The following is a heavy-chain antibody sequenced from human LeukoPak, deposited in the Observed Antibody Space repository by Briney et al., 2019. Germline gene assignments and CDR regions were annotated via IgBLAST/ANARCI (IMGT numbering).Heavy chain of an antibody. J-gene: IGHJ4*02. CDR3: ARAAYGDYYFDY. V-gene: IGHV3-7*01. CDR2: IKQDGSEK. D-gene: IGHD4-17*01. Sequence: PGGSLRLSCAASGFTFSSYGMHWVRQAPGKGLEWVANIKQDGSEKYYVDSVKGRFTISRDNAKNSLYLQMNSLRAEDTAVYYCARAAYGDYYFDYWGQGALVTVSS. CDR1: GFTFSSYG.